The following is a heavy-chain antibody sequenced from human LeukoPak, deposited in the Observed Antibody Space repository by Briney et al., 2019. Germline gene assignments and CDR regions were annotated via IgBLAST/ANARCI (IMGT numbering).Heavy chain of an antibody. J-gene: IGHJ5*02. V-gene: IGHV1-2*02. CDR2: INPNSGGT. Sequence: ASVKVSCKASGYTFTGYYMHWVRQAPGQGLEWMGWINPNSGGTNYAQKFQGRVTMTRDTSISTAYMELSRLRSDDTAVYYCARAYYGSGSYLGNWFDPWGQGTLVTVSS. D-gene: IGHD3-10*01. CDR3: ARAYYGSGSYLGNWFDP. CDR1: GYTFTGYY.